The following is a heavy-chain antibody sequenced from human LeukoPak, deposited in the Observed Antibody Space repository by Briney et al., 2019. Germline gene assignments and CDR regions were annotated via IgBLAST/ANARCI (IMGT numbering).Heavy chain of an antibody. J-gene: IGHJ4*02. CDR1: GGSISSSSYY. Sequence: SETLSLTCTVSGGSISSSSYYWGWIRQPPGKGLEWIGSIYYSGSTYYNPSLKSRVTISVDTSKNQFSLKLSSVTAADTAVYYRAEGGGKIAAALAYWGQGTLVTVFS. D-gene: IGHD6-13*01. CDR3: AEGGGKIAAALAY. CDR2: IYYSGST. V-gene: IGHV4-39*07.